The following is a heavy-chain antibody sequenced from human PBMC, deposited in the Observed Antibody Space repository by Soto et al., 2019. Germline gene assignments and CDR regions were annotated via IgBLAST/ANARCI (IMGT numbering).Heavy chain of an antibody. J-gene: IGHJ4*01. V-gene: IGHV3-23*01. CDR1: GFTFSRYG. CDR2: ISGSGGST. D-gene: IGHD5-18*01. Sequence: RRLSCAASGFTFSRYGMSWVRQAPGEGLEWVSGISGSGGSTYYADSVKGRFSISRDNSRNMLFLQMYSLRAEHTAVYYCAKAGPGSTYGYYFDACGHLXLVTVSS. CDR3: AKAGPGSTYGYYFDA.